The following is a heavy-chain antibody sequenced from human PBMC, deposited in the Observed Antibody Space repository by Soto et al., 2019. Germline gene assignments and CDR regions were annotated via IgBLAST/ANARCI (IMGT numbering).Heavy chain of an antibody. V-gene: IGHV1-46*01. Sequence: ASVKVSCKASGYTFSNYYIHWVRQAPGQGLEWMGIINPNGGSTSYTQKFQGRVTMTRDTSTSTVYMELSSLRSEDTAVYFCARVAAPGTRHEYFHHWGQGTLVTVSS. CDR3: ARVAAPGTRHEYFHH. CDR1: GYTFSNYY. J-gene: IGHJ1*01. CDR2: INPNGGST. D-gene: IGHD6-13*01.